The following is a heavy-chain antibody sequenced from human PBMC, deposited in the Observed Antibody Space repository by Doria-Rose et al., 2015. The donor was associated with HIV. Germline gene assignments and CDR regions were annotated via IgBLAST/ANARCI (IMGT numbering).Heavy chain of an antibody. CDR2: IYSSGST. J-gene: IGHJ6*03. CDR3: ARFRPSRGIYYSLDV. CDR1: GGSISSYY. Sequence: SGGSISSYYWNWIRQPPGKGLEWIGYIYSSGSTHYNSSLKSRVTISIDTSKNQLSLKLSSVTAADTAVYYCARFRPSRGIYYSLDVWGKGTTITVSS. D-gene: IGHD3-10*01. V-gene: IGHV4-4*09.